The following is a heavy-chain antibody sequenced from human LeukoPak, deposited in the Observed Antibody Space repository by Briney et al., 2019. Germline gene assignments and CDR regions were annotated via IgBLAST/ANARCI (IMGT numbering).Heavy chain of an antibody. Sequence: GGSLRLSCAASGFSFSSYAMSWVRQAPGKGLEWVSAIIGSGGSTYYADSVKGRFTISRDNSKNTLYLQMNSLRAEDTAVYYCAKVSPTGYSSGWYRPKNQDHGAFDIWGQGTMVTVSS. J-gene: IGHJ3*02. CDR3: AKVSPTGYSSGWYRPKNQDHGAFDI. D-gene: IGHD6-19*01. CDR2: IIGSGGST. V-gene: IGHV3-23*01. CDR1: GFSFSSYA.